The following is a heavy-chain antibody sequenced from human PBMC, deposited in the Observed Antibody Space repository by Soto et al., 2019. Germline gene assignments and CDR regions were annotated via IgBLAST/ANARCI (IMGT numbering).Heavy chain of an antibody. D-gene: IGHD4-17*01. CDR2: IYPGDSDT. Sequence: FWGVWMSKINGKGLEWMGIIYPGDSDTKYSPSFQGQVTISADKSISTAYLQWSSLKASDTAMYYCATRTTVVRGYYYYHGMAVWGQGTTVPVSS. J-gene: IGHJ6*02. CDR1: FW. V-gene: IGHV5-51*01. CDR3: ATRTTVVRGYYYYHGMAV.